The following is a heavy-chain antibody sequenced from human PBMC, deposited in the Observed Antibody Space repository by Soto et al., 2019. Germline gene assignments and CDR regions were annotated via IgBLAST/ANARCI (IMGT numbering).Heavy chain of an antibody. V-gene: IGHV1-18*01. Sequence: RASVKVSCKASGYTFNFYGITWVRQAPGQGLEWMGRISGFNGNTNYAADLQGRVTMTTDTSTSTAYMELRGLRSDDTAVYYCARIGVSSGHESPDFDSWGQGTLVT. CDR3: ARIGVSSGHESPDFDS. J-gene: IGHJ5*01. D-gene: IGHD3-16*01. CDR1: GYTFNFYG. CDR2: ISGFNGNT.